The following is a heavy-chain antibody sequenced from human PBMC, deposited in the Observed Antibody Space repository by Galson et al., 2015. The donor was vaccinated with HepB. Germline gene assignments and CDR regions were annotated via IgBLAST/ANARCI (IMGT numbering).Heavy chain of an antibody. CDR3: ARLQGLCSGGSCYGGYFDY. Sequence: QSGAEVKKPGESLKISCEGSGYSFTSYWIGWVRQMPGKGLEWMGIIYPGDSDTRYSPSFQGQVTISADKSISTAYLQWSSLKASDTAMYYCARLQGLCSGGSCYGGYFDYWGQGTLVTVSS. D-gene: IGHD2-15*01. V-gene: IGHV5-51*01. CDR2: IYPGDSDT. CDR1: GYSFTSYW. J-gene: IGHJ4*02.